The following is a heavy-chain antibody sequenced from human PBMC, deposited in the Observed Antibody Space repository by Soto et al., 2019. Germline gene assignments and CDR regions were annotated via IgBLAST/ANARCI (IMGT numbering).Heavy chain of an antibody. J-gene: IGHJ4*02. V-gene: IGHV3-23*01. D-gene: IGHD2-21*02. CDR2: VSGSGGGT. CDR1: GFTFNTYG. CDR3: ARIGPYCGGDCYPDFDF. Sequence: GSLRLSCAAPGFTFNTYGMTWVRQAPGKGLEWVSTVSGSGGGTYYADSVKGRFTISRVNSKNTMYLQMSNLRAEDTAVYFCARIGPYCGGDCYPDFDFWGLGTPVTVSS.